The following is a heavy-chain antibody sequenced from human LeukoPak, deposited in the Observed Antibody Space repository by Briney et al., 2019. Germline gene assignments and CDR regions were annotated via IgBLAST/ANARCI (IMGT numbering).Heavy chain of an antibody. J-gene: IGHJ4*02. CDR2: IYYSGST. Sequence: SETLSLTCTVSGGSISSYYWSWIRQPPGKGLEWIGYIYYSGSTNYNPSLKSRVTISVDTSKNQFSLKLSSVTAADTAVYYCARTLRRHCSGGSCYSPHLDYWGQGTLVTVSS. CDR1: GGSISSYY. D-gene: IGHD2-15*01. CDR3: ARTLRRHCSGGSCYSPHLDY. V-gene: IGHV4-59*01.